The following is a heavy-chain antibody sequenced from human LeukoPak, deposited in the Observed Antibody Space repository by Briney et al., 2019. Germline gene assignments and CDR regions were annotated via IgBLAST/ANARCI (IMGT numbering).Heavy chain of an antibody. CDR2: IYHSGTT. D-gene: IGHD2-21*01. Sequence: PSETLSLTCTDSLGSTTGYFRSCIRQPPGKGLEWIGYIYHSGTTNYNPSLKSRVTISVDTSKNQFSLKLTSVTTADTAVYYCAQNVTNSPAYSQDWGQGTLVTVSS. CDR1: LGSTTGYF. J-gene: IGHJ1*01. V-gene: IGHV4-59*01. CDR3: AQNVTNSPAYSQD.